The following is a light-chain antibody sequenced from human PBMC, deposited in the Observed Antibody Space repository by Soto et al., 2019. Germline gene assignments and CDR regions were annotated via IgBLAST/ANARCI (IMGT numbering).Light chain of an antibody. CDR1: SSDVGGYNY. Sequence: QSALTQPPSASGSPGQSVTISCTGISSDVGGYNYVSWYQHHPGKAPKLMIYEVSQRPSGVPDRFSGSKSGDTASLTVSGLQAEDEADYYCSSYGGSNNLLFGGGTQLTVL. CDR2: EVS. J-gene: IGLJ2*01. V-gene: IGLV2-8*01. CDR3: SSYGGSNNLL.